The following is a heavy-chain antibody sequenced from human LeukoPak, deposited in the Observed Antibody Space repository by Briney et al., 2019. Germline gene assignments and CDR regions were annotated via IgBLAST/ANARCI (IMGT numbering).Heavy chain of an antibody. V-gene: IGHV1-69*13. D-gene: IGHD3-22*01. Sequence: SVKVSCKASGGTFSSYAISWVRQAPGQGVEWMGGIIPIFGTANYAQKFQGRVTITADESTSTAYMELSSLRSEDTAVYYCARGLVPAYYDSTAQGGAFDIWGQGTMVTVSS. J-gene: IGHJ3*02. CDR3: ARGLVPAYYDSTAQGGAFDI. CDR1: GGTFSSYA. CDR2: IIPIFGTA.